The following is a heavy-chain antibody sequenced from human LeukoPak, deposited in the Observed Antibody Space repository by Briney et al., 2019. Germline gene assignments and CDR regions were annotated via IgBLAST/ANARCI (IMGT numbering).Heavy chain of an antibody. CDR3: ARGGTLWFGEFSPFDY. J-gene: IGHJ4*02. Sequence: ASVKVSCKASGYTFTGYYIPWVRQAPGQGLGWMGWINLNSGGTNYAQKFQGRVTMTRDTSISTGYMELSRLRSDDTAVYYCARGGTLWFGEFSPFDYWGQGTLVTVSS. V-gene: IGHV1-2*02. D-gene: IGHD3-10*01. CDR2: INLNSGGT. CDR1: GYTFTGYY.